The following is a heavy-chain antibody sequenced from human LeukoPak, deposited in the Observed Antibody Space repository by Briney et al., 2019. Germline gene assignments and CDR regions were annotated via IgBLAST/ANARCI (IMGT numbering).Heavy chain of an antibody. Sequence: GGSLRLSCAASGFTFSSYWMHWVRQAPGKGLEWVSVIYSGGSTYYADSVKGRFTISRDNSKNTLYLQMNSLRAEDTAVYYCARSDSSGYYYTYWGQGTLVTVSS. CDR3: ARSDSSGYYYTY. D-gene: IGHD3-22*01. V-gene: IGHV3-53*01. J-gene: IGHJ4*02. CDR2: IYSGGST. CDR1: GFTFSSYW.